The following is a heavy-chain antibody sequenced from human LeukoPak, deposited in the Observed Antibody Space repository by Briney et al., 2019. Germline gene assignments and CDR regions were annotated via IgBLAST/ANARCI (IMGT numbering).Heavy chain of an antibody. J-gene: IGHJ4*02. CDR1: GGSISSYY. CDR2: IYYSGST. CDR3: ARLRDSSGYYVFDY. D-gene: IGHD3-22*01. V-gene: IGHV4-59*01. Sequence: SETLSITCTVSGGSISSYYWSWILQPPRKGLEWIGYIYYSGSTNYNPSLKSRVNISVDTSKNQFSLKLSSVTAADTAVYYCARLRDSSGYYVFDYWGQGTLVTVSS.